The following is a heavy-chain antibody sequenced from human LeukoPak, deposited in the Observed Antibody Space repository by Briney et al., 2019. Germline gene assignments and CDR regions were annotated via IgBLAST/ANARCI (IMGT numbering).Heavy chain of an antibody. CDR1: GGSFSGYY. J-gene: IGHJ4*02. CDR3: ASASPLQLDY. Sequence: SETLSLTCAVYGGSFSGYYWSWIRQPPGKGLEWIGEINHSGSTNYNPSLKSRVTISVDTSKNQFSLKLSSVTAADTAVYYCASASPLQLDYWGQGTLVTVSS. CDR2: INHSGST. D-gene: IGHD5-24*01. V-gene: IGHV4-34*01.